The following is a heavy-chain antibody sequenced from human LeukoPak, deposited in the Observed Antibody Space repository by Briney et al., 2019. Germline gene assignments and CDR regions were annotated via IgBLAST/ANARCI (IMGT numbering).Heavy chain of an antibody. D-gene: IGHD6-13*01. CDR2: INPNSGGT. Sequence: ASVKVSCKASGYTFTSYDINWVRQAPGQGLEWMGWINPNSGGTNYAQKFQGWVTMTRDTSISTAYMELSRLRSDDTAVYYCARDLTPGSSWSGGDYWGQGTLVTVSS. CDR3: ARDLTPGSSWSGGDY. V-gene: IGHV1-2*04. J-gene: IGHJ4*02. CDR1: GYTFTSYD.